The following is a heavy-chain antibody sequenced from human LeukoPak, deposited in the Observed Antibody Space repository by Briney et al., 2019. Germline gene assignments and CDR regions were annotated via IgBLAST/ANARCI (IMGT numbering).Heavy chain of an antibody. Sequence: GGSLRLSCAASGFTFSDYYISWIRQAPGKGLEWVSYISSSSSYTNYADSLKGRFTISRDNAKNSLYLQMNSLRAEDTAVYYCVRAGYSAYDSLFDYWSQGTLVTVSS. CDR3: VRAGYSAYDSLFDY. CDR2: ISSSSSYT. J-gene: IGHJ4*02. D-gene: IGHD5-12*01. CDR1: GFTFSDYY. V-gene: IGHV3-11*06.